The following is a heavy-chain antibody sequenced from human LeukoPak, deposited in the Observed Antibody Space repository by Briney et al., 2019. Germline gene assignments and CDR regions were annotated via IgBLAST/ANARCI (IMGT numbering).Heavy chain of an antibody. Sequence: GGSLRLSCAASGFTFSSYAMSWVRQAPGKGLEWVSAISGSGGSTYYADSVKGRFTISRDNSKNALYLQMNSLRAEDTAVYYCAKSNLRRSWSAAEYFQHWGQGTLVTVSS. CDR2: ISGSGGST. CDR3: AKSNLRRSWSAAEYFQH. CDR1: GFTFSSYA. D-gene: IGHD6-13*01. J-gene: IGHJ1*01. V-gene: IGHV3-23*01.